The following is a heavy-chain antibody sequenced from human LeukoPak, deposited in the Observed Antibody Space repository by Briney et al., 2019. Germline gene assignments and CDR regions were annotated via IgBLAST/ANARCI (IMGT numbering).Heavy chain of an antibody. Sequence: PGGSLRLSCAASGFTFSRYDMNGVRQVPGKGLEWVAVISFDGSNKYYADSVKGRFTISRDNSKNTLFLQMNSLRAEDTAVYYCAIREEDGSSDAFDIWGQGTMVTVSS. J-gene: IGHJ3*02. CDR2: ISFDGSNK. D-gene: IGHD5-24*01. V-gene: IGHV3-30*03. CDR3: AIREEDGSSDAFDI. CDR1: GFTFSRYD.